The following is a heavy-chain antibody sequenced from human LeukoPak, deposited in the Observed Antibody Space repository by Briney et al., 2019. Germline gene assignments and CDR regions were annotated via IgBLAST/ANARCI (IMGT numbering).Heavy chain of an antibody. CDR2: INTNTGIP. J-gene: IGHJ3*02. CDR1: GYTFTSYD. Sequence: VSVKVSCKASGYTFTSYDTNWVRQAPGQGLELMGWINTNTGIPTYAQGFAGRFVFSLDTSVTTAYLQITSLKAEDTAVYYCARDLVSAGFDIWGQGTMVTVSS. D-gene: IGHD6-6*01. CDR3: ARDLVSAGFDI. V-gene: IGHV7-4-1*02.